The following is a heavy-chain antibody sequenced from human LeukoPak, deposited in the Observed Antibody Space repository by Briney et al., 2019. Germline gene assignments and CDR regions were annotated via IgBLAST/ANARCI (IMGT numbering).Heavy chain of an antibody. CDR1: GGSISSYY. Sequence: PSETLSLTCTVSGGSISSYYWSWIRQPPGKGLEWIGYIYYSGSTNYNPSLKSRVTISVGTSKNQFSLKLSSVTAADTAVYYCARSLSSYGSGSYDYWGQGTLVTVSS. CDR3: ARSLSSYGSGSYDY. D-gene: IGHD3-10*01. V-gene: IGHV4-59*01. J-gene: IGHJ4*02. CDR2: IYYSGST.